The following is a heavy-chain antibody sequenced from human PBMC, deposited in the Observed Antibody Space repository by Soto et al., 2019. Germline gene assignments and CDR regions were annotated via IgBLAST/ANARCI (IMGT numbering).Heavy chain of an antibody. Sequence: ASVKVSYKASGFSFTGYYIHWLRQAPGQGLEWMGWINAHSGGTEYAQKFQGRVTLTRDTSIATAYLTLTSLTSDATALYYCAKDLTRQLAYWLDPWGQGTQVTVSS. CDR3: AKDLTRQLAYWLDP. CDR1: GFSFTGYY. J-gene: IGHJ5*02. V-gene: IGHV1-2*02. CDR2: INAHSGGT. D-gene: IGHD6-6*01.